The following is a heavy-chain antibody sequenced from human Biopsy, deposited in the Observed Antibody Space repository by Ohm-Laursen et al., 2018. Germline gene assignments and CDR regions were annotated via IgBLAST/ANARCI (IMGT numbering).Heavy chain of an antibody. J-gene: IGHJ3*02. CDR2: VSHSGRT. CDR1: GGTFSGYY. D-gene: IGHD3-16*01. Sequence: GTLSLTWAVSGGTFSGYYWSWIRQTPGKGLEWIGEVSHSGRTNYNPSLKSRVTISVDTSKNQFSLNLSSVTAADTAVYYCARLTGDYIWGNWRINHDPFDIWDQGTSVTVSS. CDR3: ARLTGDYIWGNWRINHDPFDI. V-gene: IGHV4-34*01.